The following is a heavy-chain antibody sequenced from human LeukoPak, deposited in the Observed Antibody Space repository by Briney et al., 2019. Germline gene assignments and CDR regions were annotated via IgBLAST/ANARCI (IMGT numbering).Heavy chain of an antibody. V-gene: IGHV3-33*01. CDR2: IWYDGSNK. D-gene: IGHD3-10*01. CDR1: GFTFSSYG. CDR3: ARDHYGSGSYWSYYYYGMDV. Sequence: GRSLRLSCAASGFTFSSYGMHWVRQAPGKGLEWVAVIWYDGSNKYYADSVKGRFTISRDNSKNTLYLQMNSLRAEDTAVYYCARDHYGSGSYWSYYYYGMDVWGQGTTVTVSS. J-gene: IGHJ6*02.